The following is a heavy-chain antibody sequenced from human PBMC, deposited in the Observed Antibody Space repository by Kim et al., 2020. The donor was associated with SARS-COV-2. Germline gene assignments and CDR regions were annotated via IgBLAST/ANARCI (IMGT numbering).Heavy chain of an antibody. Sequence: SETLSLTCTVSGGSISSYYWSWIRQPPGKGLEWIGYIYYSGSTNYNPSLKSRVTISVDTSKNQFSLKLSSVTAADTAVYYCARNGVLRFLEWSPEGYYGMDVWGQGTTVTVSS. V-gene: IGHV4-59*01. CDR2: IYYSGST. D-gene: IGHD3-3*01. CDR1: GGSISSYY. J-gene: IGHJ6*01. CDR3: ARNGVLRFLEWSPEGYYGMDV.